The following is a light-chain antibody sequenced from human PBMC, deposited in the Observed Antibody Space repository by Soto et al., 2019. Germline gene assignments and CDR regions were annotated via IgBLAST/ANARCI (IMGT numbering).Light chain of an antibody. V-gene: IGKV3-20*01. CDR2: GAS. Sequence: EIVLTQSPGTLSLSPGERATLSCRATQTVRSSYLAWYQQKPGQAPRLLIYGASSRATGIPDRFSGSGSGTDFTLTISRLEPEDFAVYFCQQYGSSPVAFDQGTKVEIK. J-gene: IGKJ1*01. CDR1: QTVRSSY. CDR3: QQYGSSPVA.